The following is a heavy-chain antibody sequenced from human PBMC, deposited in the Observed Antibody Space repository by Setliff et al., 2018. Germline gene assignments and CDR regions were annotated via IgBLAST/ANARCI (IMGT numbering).Heavy chain of an antibody. Sequence: GASVKVSCKASGYIFSTYGITWVRQAPGQGLEWMGWISANNGHTKYVQKFQGRVTMTTDTSTATAYMELRGLRSDDTAVYYCARSGLGGSPQYFFDSWGQGTLVTVSS. V-gene: IGHV1-18*01. CDR3: ARSGLGGSPQYFFDS. D-gene: IGHD2-15*01. CDR1: GYIFSTYG. CDR2: ISANNGHT. J-gene: IGHJ4*02.